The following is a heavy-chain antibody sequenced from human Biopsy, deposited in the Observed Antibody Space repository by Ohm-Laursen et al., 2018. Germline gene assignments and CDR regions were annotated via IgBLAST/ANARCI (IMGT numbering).Heavy chain of an antibody. J-gene: IGHJ5*02. CDR1: GYTFTSYD. Sequence: SVKVSCTASGYTFTSYDITWVRQASGQGPEWIGWLNPVSGNSNFGQKFRGRVTVTSDTSISTAYMELSGLTSDDTATYYCGRAVRNQLLTDPWGQGTLVTVTS. V-gene: IGHV1-8*01. CDR3: GRAVRNQLLTDP. D-gene: IGHD1-7*01. CDR2: LNPVSGNS.